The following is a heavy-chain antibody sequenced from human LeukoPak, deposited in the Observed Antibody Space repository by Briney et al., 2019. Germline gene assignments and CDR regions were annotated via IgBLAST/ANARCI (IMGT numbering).Heavy chain of an antibody. D-gene: IGHD6-13*01. J-gene: IGHJ4*02. CDR1: GFTFSSYG. CDR2: IWYDGSNK. Sequence: PGGSLRLSCAASGFTFSSYGMHWVRQAPGKGLEWVAVIWYDGSNKYYADSVKGRFTISRDNSKNTLYLQTNSLRAEDTAVYYCAKDLYSSWLDYWGQGTLVTVSS. CDR3: AKDLYSSWLDY. V-gene: IGHV3-33*06.